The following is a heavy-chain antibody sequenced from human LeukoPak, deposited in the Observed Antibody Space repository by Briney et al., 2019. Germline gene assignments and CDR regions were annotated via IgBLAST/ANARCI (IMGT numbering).Heavy chain of an antibody. Sequence: PGRSLRLSCAASGFTFSSYGMHWVRQAPGKGLEWVAVIWYDGSNKYYADSVKGRFTISRDNSKNTLYLQMNSLRAEDTAVYYCARDHPGFGELSRSHNYYYYYGMDVWGKGTTVTVSS. CDR3: ARDHPGFGELSRSHNYYYYYGMDV. CDR2: IWYDGSNK. J-gene: IGHJ6*04. V-gene: IGHV3-33*01. D-gene: IGHD3-10*01. CDR1: GFTFSSYG.